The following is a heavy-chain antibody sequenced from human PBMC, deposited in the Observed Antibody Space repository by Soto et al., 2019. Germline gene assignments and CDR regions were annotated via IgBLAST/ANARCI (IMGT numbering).Heavy chain of an antibody. Sequence: PSETLSLTCTVSGGSISSGDDFWTWIRQPPGKGLEWIGYIYYSGSTYYNPSLKSRLTMSVDTSKNQFSLKLSSVTAADTAVYYCARDLFKWKDYYHYVLAVWGQGTSVPGSS. J-gene: IGHJ6*02. V-gene: IGHV4-30-4*01. CDR1: GGSISSGDDF. D-gene: IGHD1-20*01. CDR2: IYYSGST. CDR3: ARDLFKWKDYYHYVLAV.